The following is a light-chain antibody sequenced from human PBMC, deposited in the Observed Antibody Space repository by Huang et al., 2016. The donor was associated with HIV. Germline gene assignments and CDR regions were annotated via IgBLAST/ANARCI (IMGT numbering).Light chain of an antibody. CDR3: QQYYSTPRT. CDR1: QTVLYRSNNKNY. CDR2: WAS. J-gene: IGKJ1*01. Sequence: DIVMTQSPDSLAVSLGERATINCKSSQTVLYRSNNKNYLAWYQQKPGQPPKLLIYWASTRESGVPDRLSGSGSGTDFTLTINSLQAEDVAVYYCQQYYSTPRTFGQGTKVEIK. V-gene: IGKV4-1*01.